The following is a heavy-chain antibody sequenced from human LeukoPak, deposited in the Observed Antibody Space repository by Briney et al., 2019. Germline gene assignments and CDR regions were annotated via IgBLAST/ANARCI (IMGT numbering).Heavy chain of an antibody. D-gene: IGHD1-14*01. V-gene: IGHV3-9*01. CDR3: AKERLTGYYYYGMDV. J-gene: IGHJ6*02. Sequence: GGSLRLSCAASGFTFDDYAMHWVRQAPGKGLEWVSGISWNSGSIGYADSVKGRFTISRDNAKNSLYLQMNSLRAEDTALYYCAKERLTGYYYYGMDVWGQGTTVTVSS. CDR2: ISWNSGSI. CDR1: GFTFDDYA.